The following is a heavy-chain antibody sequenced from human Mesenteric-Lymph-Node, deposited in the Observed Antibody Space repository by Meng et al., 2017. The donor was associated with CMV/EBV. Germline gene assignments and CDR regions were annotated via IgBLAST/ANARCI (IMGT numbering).Heavy chain of an antibody. V-gene: IGHV3-30*02. D-gene: IGHD2-2*02. CDR1: GFTFTNYA. Sequence: GESLKISCAASGFTFTNYAMHWVRQAPGKGLEWVAIIRHDGSNKEYADSVKGRFSISRDDSKNTVYLQMNTLRVEDTAVYYCAKTLYTGLLGEVFDLWGQGTLVTVSS. J-gene: IGHJ4*02. CDR2: IRHDGSNK. CDR3: AKTLYTGLLGEVFDL.